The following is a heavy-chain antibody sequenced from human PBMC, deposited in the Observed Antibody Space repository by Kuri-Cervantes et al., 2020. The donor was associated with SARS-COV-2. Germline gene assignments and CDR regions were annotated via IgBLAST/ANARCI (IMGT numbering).Heavy chain of an antibody. V-gene: IGHV1-69*06. CDR2: IIPIFGTA. Sequence: SVKVSCKAPETTFPNYDINWVRQATGQGLEWMGGIIPIFGTANYAQKFQGRVTITADKSTSTAYMELSSLRSEDTAVYYCAREGYSSGWSHYYYYMDVWGKGTTVTVSS. CDR3: AREGYSSGWSHYYYYMDV. D-gene: IGHD6-19*01. J-gene: IGHJ6*03. CDR1: ETTFPNYD.